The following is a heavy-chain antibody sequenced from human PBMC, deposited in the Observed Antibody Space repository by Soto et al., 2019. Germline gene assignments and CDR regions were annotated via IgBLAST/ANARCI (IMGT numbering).Heavy chain of an antibody. CDR2: IYHSGST. D-gene: IGHD3-10*01. CDR1: NGSIISAIDY. CDR3: AGRSSLASVQVYFGEISNYNWFDP. J-gene: IGHJ5*02. Sequence: SQILSLTWTVFNGSIISAIDYWGWIRQNPGKGLEWIGSIYHSGSTYYNPSLQGRVTISVDTSKNQFSLKLSSVTAADTAVYFCAGRSSLASVQVYFGEISNYNWFDPWGQGTLVTVSS. V-gene: IGHV4-39*01.